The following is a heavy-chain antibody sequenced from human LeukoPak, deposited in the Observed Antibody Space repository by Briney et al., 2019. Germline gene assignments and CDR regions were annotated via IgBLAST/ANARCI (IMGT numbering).Heavy chain of an antibody. CDR2: INHNGGNT. Sequence: PGGSLRLSCAGSGFTFSSYGMSWVRQAPGKGLEWVSTINHNGGNTYYADSVKGRFTISRDNSKNTLYLQMNSLRAEDTAVYYCAKVYVWNEYYFDYWGQGTLVTVSS. CDR3: AKVYVWNEYYFDY. V-gene: IGHV3-23*01. D-gene: IGHD1-1*01. CDR1: GFTFSSYG. J-gene: IGHJ4*02.